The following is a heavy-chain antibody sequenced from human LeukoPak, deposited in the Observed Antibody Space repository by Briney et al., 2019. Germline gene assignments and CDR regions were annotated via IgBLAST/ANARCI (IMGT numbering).Heavy chain of an antibody. D-gene: IGHD2-21*02. J-gene: IGHJ4*02. CDR2: INPNNGGT. Sequence: ASVKVSCKASGYTFTAYYLHWVRQAPGQGLEWMGWINPNNGGTNYAQKFQGRVTMTRDPSINTAYMELSGLTSDDTAVYYCAREIVLVTGMFDYWGQGTLVTVSS. V-gene: IGHV1-2*02. CDR1: GYTFTAYY. CDR3: AREIVLVTGMFDY.